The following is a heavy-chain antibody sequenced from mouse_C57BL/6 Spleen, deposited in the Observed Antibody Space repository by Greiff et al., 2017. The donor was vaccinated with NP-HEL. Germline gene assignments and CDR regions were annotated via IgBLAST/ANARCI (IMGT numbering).Heavy chain of an antibody. Sequence: EVQGVESGGDLVKPGGSLKLSCAASGFTFSSYGMSWVRQTPDKRLEWVATISSGGSYTYYPDSVKGRFTISRDNAKNTLYLQMSSLKSEDTAMYYCARHPSTGTFFAYWGQGTLVTVSA. CDR3: ARHPSTGTFFAY. CDR1: GFTFSSYG. V-gene: IGHV5-6*01. D-gene: IGHD4-1*02. J-gene: IGHJ3*01. CDR2: ISSGGSYT.